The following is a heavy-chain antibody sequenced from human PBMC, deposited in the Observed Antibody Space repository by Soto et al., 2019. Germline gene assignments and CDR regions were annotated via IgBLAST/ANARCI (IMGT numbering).Heavy chain of an antibody. CDR2: MNPNSGNT. Sequence: QVQLVQSGAEVKKPGASVKVSCKASGYTFTSYDINWVRQATGQGLEWMGWMNPNSGNTGYAQKFQGRGTMTRHTSISTAYMELSSLRSEDTAVYYCARGRSAPTVVTRAGVGCGYWGQGTLVTVSS. V-gene: IGHV1-8*01. CDR1: GYTFTSYD. J-gene: IGHJ4*02. CDR3: ARGRSAPTVVTRAGVGCGY. D-gene: IGHD4-17*01.